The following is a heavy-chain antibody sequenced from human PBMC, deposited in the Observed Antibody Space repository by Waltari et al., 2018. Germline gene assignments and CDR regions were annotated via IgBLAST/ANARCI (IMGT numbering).Heavy chain of an antibody. CDR2: IYYTVRT. CDR3: ARGGGGDWEWFDP. CDR1: GGSISGFY. Sequence: QVQLQESGPSLLKPSETLSLICTVSGGSISGFYWSWVRQPPGKGLDWIVYIYYTVRTNFNPSLTSRVTMSVDTSTNQFSLKLSSVTAADTVFYYCARGGGGDWEWFDPWGQGTLVTVSS. D-gene: IGHD2-21*02. V-gene: IGHV4-59*01. J-gene: IGHJ5*02.